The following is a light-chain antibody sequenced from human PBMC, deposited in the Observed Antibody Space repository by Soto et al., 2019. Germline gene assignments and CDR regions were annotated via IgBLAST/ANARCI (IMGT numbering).Light chain of an antibody. J-gene: IGKJ4*01. V-gene: IGKV3-20*01. CDR2: GTS. Sequence: LVLTQSPGTLSLSPGERATLSCRASQSVSSSYLVWYQQRPGRPPRLLIYGTSTRAAGISDRFSGSGSGTDFTLTIYRLEPGDSAVYYCQQYGTSALTSGGGTKV. CDR3: QQYGTSALT. CDR1: QSVSSSY.